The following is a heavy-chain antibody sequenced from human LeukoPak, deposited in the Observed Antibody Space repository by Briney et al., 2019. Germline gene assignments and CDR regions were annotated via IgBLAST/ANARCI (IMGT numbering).Heavy chain of an antibody. D-gene: IGHD4-17*01. CDR3: ARDSVTTQGGY. V-gene: IGHV1-69*04. CDR2: IIPILGIA. Sequence: GSSVKVSCKASGGTFSSYAISWMRQAPGQGLEWMGRIIPILGIANYAQKFQGRVTITADKSTSTAYMELSSLRSEDTAVYYCARDSVTTQGGYWGQGTLVTVSS. CDR1: GGTFSSYA. J-gene: IGHJ4*02.